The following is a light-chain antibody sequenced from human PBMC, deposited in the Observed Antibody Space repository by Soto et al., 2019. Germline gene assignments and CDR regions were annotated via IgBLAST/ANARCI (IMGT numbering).Light chain of an antibody. CDR1: QILLHSNGYKC. CDR3: MQPLQSWT. V-gene: IGKV2-28*01. J-gene: IGKJ1*01. Sequence: EIMVTQSPLSLPVTPVEPTSISCRSSQILLHSNGYKCLDWYLQKPGQSQQLLIYLGSNRASGDTDRFSGSGSGTDFTLKISRVEAEDVGVYYCMQPLQSWTFGQGTKV. CDR2: LGS.